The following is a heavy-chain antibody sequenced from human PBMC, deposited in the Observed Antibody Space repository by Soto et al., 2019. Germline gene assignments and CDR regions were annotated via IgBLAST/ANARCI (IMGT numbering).Heavy chain of an antibody. D-gene: IGHD3-10*01. V-gene: IGHV3-23*01. Sequence: EVQLLESGGGLVQPGGSLRLSCAASGFTFSSYAMSWVRQAPGKGLEWGSAISGSGGCTYYADSVKGRFTISRDNSKNTLYLQMNSLRAEDTAVYYCANVMGVLWFGELAPFDYWGQGTLVTVSS. CDR1: GFTFSSYA. CDR2: ISGSGGCT. J-gene: IGHJ4*02. CDR3: ANVMGVLWFGELAPFDY.